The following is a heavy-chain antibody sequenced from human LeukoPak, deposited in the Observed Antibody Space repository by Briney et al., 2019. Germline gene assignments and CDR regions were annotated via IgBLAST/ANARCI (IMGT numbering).Heavy chain of an antibody. J-gene: IGHJ4*02. Sequence: PGRSLRLSCAASGFTFSSYAMHWVRQAPGKGLEWVAVISYDGSNKYYADSVKGRFTISRDNSKNTLYLQMNSLRAEDTAVYYCARDKYDILTGTCFDYWGQGTLVTVSS. CDR3: ARDKYDILTGTCFDY. V-gene: IGHV3-30-3*01. D-gene: IGHD3-9*01. CDR2: ISYDGSNK. CDR1: GFTFSSYA.